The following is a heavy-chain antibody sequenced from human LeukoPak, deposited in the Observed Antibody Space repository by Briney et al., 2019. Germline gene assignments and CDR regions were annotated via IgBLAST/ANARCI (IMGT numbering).Heavy chain of an antibody. D-gene: IGHD6-19*01. CDR2: INPNSGGT. V-gene: IGHV1-2*04. J-gene: IGHJ4*02. CDR1: GYTFTGYY. Sequence: ASVKVSCKASGYTFTGYYMHWVRQAPGQGLEWMGWINPNSGGTNYAQKFQGWVTMTRDTSISTAYMELSRLRSDDTAVYFCARYASYGWRFDYWGQGTLVTVSS. CDR3: ARYASYGWRFDY.